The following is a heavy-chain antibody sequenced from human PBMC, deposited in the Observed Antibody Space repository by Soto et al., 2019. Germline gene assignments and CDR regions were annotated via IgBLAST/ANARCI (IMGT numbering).Heavy chain of an antibody. Sequence: GESLKISCKGSGYSFTSYWIGWVRQMPGKGLEWMGIIYPGDSDTRYSPSFQGQVTISADKSISTAYLQWSSLKASDTAMYYCARLGTYCSGGSCYSQRYGMDVWGQGTTVTVS. J-gene: IGHJ6*02. CDR1: GYSFTSYW. V-gene: IGHV5-51*01. CDR3: ARLGTYCSGGSCYSQRYGMDV. D-gene: IGHD2-15*01. CDR2: IYPGDSDT.